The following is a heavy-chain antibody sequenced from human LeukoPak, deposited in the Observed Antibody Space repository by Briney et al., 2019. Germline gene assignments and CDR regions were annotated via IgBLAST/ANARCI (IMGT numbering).Heavy chain of an antibody. V-gene: IGHV3-23*01. J-gene: IGHJ4*02. CDR3: AASAGPINF. CDR2: ISASGSRT. CDR1: GFTFSSYA. Sequence: GGSLRLSCAASGFTFSSYAMSWVRQAPGKGLEWVSGISASGSRTYYADSVEGRFTISRDNSKNTLYLQMNSLRAEDTAVYYCAASAGPINFWGQGTLVTVSS. D-gene: IGHD3-10*01.